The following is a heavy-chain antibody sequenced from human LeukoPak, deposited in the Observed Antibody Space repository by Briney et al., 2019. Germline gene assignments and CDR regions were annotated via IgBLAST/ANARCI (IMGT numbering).Heavy chain of an antibody. Sequence: GSLRLSCAASGFTVSSNYMSWVRQAPGKGLEWIGSIYYSGSTYYNPSLKSRVTISVDTSKNQFSLKLSSVTAADTAVYYCARGYYDILTGLNPEDNWFDPWGQGTLVTVSS. J-gene: IGHJ5*02. D-gene: IGHD3-9*01. CDR1: GFTVSSNY. CDR2: IYYSGST. CDR3: ARGYYDILTGLNPEDNWFDP. V-gene: IGHV4-39*07.